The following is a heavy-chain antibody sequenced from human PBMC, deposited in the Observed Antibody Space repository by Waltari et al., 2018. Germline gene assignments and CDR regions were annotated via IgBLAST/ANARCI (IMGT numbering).Heavy chain of an antibody. CDR1: GYTFTDFF. J-gene: IGHJ4*02. V-gene: IGHV1-2*02. CDR3: ARGGGTVF. D-gene: IGHD3-16*01. CDR2: INPNSGDT. Sequence: QVQLVQSGAEVKKPGASVKVSCRASGYTFTDFFIHWVRQAPGQGLEWMGWINPNSGDTNYAQKFQGRVTMTRDTSISTASMELSRLRSDDTAVYYCARGGGTVFWGQGTLVTVSS.